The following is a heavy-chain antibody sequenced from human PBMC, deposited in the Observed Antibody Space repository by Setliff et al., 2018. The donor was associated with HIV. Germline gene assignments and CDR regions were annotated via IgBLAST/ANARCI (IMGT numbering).Heavy chain of an antibody. CDR3: ARLGYSIDLRRLDY. Sequence: KTSETLSLTCAVSGYSISNGYYWAWIRQPPGKGLEWIGSIDHIGSTYYNPSLKGRVTISVDTSKNPFSLRLRAVTAADTAVYYCARLGYSIDLRRLDYWGQGAQVTVSS. D-gene: IGHD6-13*01. CDR1: GYSISNGYY. V-gene: IGHV4-38-2*01. CDR2: IDHIGST. J-gene: IGHJ4*02.